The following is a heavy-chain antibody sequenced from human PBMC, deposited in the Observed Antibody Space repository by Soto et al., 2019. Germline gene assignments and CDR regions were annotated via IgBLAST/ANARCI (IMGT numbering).Heavy chain of an antibody. CDR3: AHRRALTIGDGMDV. V-gene: IGHV2-5*01. Sequence: SGPTLVKPTQTLTLTCTFSGFSLSTSGVGVGWIRQPPGKALEWLALIYWNDDKRYSPSLKSRLTITKDTSKNQVVLTLTNMDPVDTATYYCAHRRALTIGDGMDVWGQGTTVTVSS. J-gene: IGHJ6*02. D-gene: IGHD3-16*01. CDR2: IYWNDDK. CDR1: GFSLSTSGVG.